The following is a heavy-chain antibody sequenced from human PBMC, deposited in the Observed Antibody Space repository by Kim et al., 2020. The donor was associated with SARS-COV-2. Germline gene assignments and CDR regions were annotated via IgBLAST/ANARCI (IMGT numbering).Heavy chain of an antibody. CDR3: AREGGLLWCGELLVRRYYVRDV. CDR1: GFTFSSYW. D-gene: IGHD3-10*01. Sequence: GGSLRLSCAASGFTFSSYWMSWVRQAPGKGLEWVANIKQDGSEKYYVDSVKGRFTISRDNAKNSLYLQMNSLRAEDTAVYYCAREGGLLWCGELLVRRYYVRDVWGQGNTVTVSS. CDR2: IKQDGSEK. V-gene: IGHV3-7*01. J-gene: IGHJ6*02.